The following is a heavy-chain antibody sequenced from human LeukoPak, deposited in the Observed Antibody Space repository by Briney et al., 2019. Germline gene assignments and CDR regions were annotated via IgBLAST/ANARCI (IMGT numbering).Heavy chain of an antibody. CDR2: ISSSSSYI. CDR3: ARESRTTISPKLDY. D-gene: IGHD5-24*01. V-gene: IGHV3-21*01. CDR1: GFTFSSYS. Sequence: KPGGSLRLSCAASGFTFSSYSMNWVRQAPGKGLEWASSISSSSSYIYYADSMKGRFTISRDNAKNSLYLQMNSLRAEDTAVYYCARESRTTISPKLDYWGQGTLVTVSS. J-gene: IGHJ4*02.